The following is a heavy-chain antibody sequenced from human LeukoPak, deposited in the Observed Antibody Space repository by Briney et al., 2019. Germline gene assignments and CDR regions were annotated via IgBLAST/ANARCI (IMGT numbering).Heavy chain of an antibody. CDR2: MYYSGSV. J-gene: IGHJ4*02. CDR1: GSSISGHY. Sequence: PSETLSLTCTVSGSSISGHYWNWIRQPPGKGLEWIGHMYYSGSVNYNPSLKSRVTISVDASKSQFSLNLRAVTAADTAVYYCARFNPGENYFDYWGQGTLVTVSS. D-gene: IGHD3-16*01. V-gene: IGHV4-59*11. CDR3: ARFNPGENYFDY.